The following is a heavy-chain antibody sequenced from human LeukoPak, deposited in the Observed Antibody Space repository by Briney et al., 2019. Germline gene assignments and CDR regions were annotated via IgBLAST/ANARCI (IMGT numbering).Heavy chain of an antibody. Sequence: PGESLKISCKASGYTFTGYYMHWVRQAPGQGLEWMGWINPNSGGTNYAQNFQGRVTMTRDPSISTAYMELSRLRSDDTAMYYCARSLRYQVLDYYFDYWGQGTLVTVSS. CDR3: ARSLRYQVLDYYFDY. D-gene: IGHD2-2*01. V-gene: IGHV1-2*02. J-gene: IGHJ4*02. CDR1: GYTFTGYY. CDR2: INPNSGGT.